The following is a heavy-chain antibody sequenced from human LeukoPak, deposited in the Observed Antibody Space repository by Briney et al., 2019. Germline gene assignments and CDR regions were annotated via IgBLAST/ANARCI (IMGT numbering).Heavy chain of an antibody. V-gene: IGHV1-2*02. CDR1: GYTFTGYY. J-gene: IGHJ5*02. D-gene: IGHD3-22*01. CDR3: ARDPGFYLHSSGYLYGYWFDP. Sequence: GASVKVSCKASGYTFTGYYMHWVRQAPGQGLEWMGWINPNSGGTNYAQKFQGRVTMTRDTSISTAYMELSRLRSDDTAVYYCARDPGFYLHSSGYLYGYWFDPWGQGTLVTVSS. CDR2: INPNSGGT.